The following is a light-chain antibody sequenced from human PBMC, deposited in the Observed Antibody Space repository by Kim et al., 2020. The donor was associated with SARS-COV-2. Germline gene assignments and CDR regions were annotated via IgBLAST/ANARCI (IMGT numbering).Light chain of an antibody. J-gene: IGKJ1*01. CDR1: QTIANNW. CDR3: QQANNFPRT. V-gene: IGKV1-12*01. CDR2: AAS. Sequence: SVGDTVTITCRASQTIANNWFAWYQQKPGKAPRLLIYAASNLQSGVPSRFSASGSETDFTLTITSLQPEDFATYYCQQANNFPRTFGQGTKVDIK.